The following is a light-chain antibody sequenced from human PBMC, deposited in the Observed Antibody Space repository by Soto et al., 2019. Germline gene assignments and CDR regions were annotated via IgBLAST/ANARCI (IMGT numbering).Light chain of an antibody. J-gene: IGKJ1*01. Sequence: DIQMTQSPSTLFSSVREKVTITCRASQSISSWLAWYQRKPGKAPKLLIYDASSLESGVPSRFSGSGSGTEFTLTVSSLQPDECATYYCQQYNSYSGTFGEGTKV. CDR1: QSISSW. V-gene: IGKV1-5*01. CDR3: QQYNSYSGT. CDR2: DAS.